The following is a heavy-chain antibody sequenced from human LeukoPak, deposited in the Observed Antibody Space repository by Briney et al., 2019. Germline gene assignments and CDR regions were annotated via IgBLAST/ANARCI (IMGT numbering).Heavy chain of an antibody. J-gene: IGHJ6*02. CDR3: ARSYYYDSSGYYDWPYYYYYGMDV. CDR2: IYYSGST. V-gene: IGHV4-59*01. Sequence: SETLSLTCTVSGGSISSYYWSWIRQPPGKGLEWIGYIYYSGSTNYNPSLKSRVTISVDTSKNQFSLKLSSVTAADTAVYYCARSYYYDSSGYYDWPYYYYYGMDVWGQGTTVTVSS. D-gene: IGHD3-22*01. CDR1: GGSISSYY.